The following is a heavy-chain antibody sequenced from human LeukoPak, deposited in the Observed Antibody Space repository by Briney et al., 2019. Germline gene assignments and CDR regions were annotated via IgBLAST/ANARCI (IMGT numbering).Heavy chain of an antibody. Sequence: TSETLSLTCTVSGGSISSSSYYWGWIRQPPGKGLEWIGSIYYSGSTYYNPSLKSRVTRSVDTSKNQFSLKLSSVTAADTAVYYCARHYYGSGSYYFNNWFDPWGQGTLVTVSS. J-gene: IGHJ5*02. CDR1: GGSISSSSYY. CDR2: IYYSGST. CDR3: ARHYYGSGSYYFNNWFDP. D-gene: IGHD3-10*01. V-gene: IGHV4-39*01.